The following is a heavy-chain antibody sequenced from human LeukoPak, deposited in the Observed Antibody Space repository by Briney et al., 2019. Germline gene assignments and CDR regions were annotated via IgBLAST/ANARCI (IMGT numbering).Heavy chain of an antibody. Sequence: GGSLRLSCAASGFIFSDYWMHWVRQGPGKGLVWVSRIKSDGSSTSYADSVKGRFTISRDNAKNSLYLQMNGLGAEDTAVYYCARELNGYGYYFFDYWGPGTLVTVSS. D-gene: IGHD3-16*01. V-gene: IGHV3-74*01. CDR2: IKSDGSST. CDR3: ARELNGYGYYFFDY. CDR1: GFIFSDYW. J-gene: IGHJ4*02.